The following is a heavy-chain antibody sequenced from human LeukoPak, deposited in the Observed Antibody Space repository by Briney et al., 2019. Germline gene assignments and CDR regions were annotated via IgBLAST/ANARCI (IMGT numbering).Heavy chain of an antibody. CDR2: ISSNGGST. CDR1: GFTFSSYA. J-gene: IGHJ4*02. CDR3: ARDNRMGNYYDFWSGYISSALVQGYFDY. Sequence: GGSLRLSCAASGFTFSSYAMHWVRQAPGKGLEYVSAISSNGGSTYYANSVKGRFTISRHNPKNTLYLQMGSLRAEDMAVYYCARDNRMGNYYDFWSGYISSALVQGYFDYWGQGTLVTVSS. V-gene: IGHV3-64*01. D-gene: IGHD3-3*01.